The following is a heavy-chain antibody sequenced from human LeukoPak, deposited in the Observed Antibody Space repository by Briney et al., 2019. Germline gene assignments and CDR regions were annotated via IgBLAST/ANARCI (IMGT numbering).Heavy chain of an antibody. Sequence: GASVNVSCKASGYTFTGYYMHWVRQAPGQGRDGMGWINPNSGGTNYAQKFQGRVTMTRDTSISTAYMELSRLRSDDTAVYYCARVGVEMAPHFDYWGQGTLVTVSS. J-gene: IGHJ4*02. CDR1: GYTFTGYY. CDR3: ARVGVEMAPHFDY. CDR2: INPNSGGT. D-gene: IGHD5-24*01. V-gene: IGHV1-2*02.